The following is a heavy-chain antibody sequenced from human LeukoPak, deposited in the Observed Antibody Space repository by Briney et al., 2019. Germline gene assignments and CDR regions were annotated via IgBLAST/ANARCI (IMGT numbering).Heavy chain of an antibody. D-gene: IGHD5-24*01. CDR1: GFTFSSYS. CDR2: ISTSSIYI. V-gene: IGHV3-21*01. Sequence: GGSLRLSCAASGFTFSSYSMNWVRQAPGMGLEWVSSISTSSIYIYYADSVKGRFTISRDNAKNSLYLQMNSLRAEDTAVYYCARAEMATIREIYYMDVWGKGTTVTVSS. J-gene: IGHJ6*03. CDR3: ARAEMATIREIYYMDV.